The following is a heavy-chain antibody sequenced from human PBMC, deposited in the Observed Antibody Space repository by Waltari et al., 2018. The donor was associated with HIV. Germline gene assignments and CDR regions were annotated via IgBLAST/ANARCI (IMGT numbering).Heavy chain of an antibody. CDR3: AKDRSYDSSGYFDY. Sequence: EVQLLESGGDLQQPGGSLRLSCSASGFILSSYAPRWVRPAPGRGLEWVSSINGGTTGTFYAYAVKGRFTISRDSSKHTLYLQMNSLRAEDTAVYYCAKDRSYDSSGYFDYWGEGTLVTVSS. CDR1: GFILSSYA. CDR2: INGGTTGT. D-gene: IGHD3-22*01. V-gene: IGHV3-23*01. J-gene: IGHJ4*02.